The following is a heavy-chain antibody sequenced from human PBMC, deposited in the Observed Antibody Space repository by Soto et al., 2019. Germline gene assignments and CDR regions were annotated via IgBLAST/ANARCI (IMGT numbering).Heavy chain of an antibody. J-gene: IGHJ4*02. Sequence: GGSLRLSCAASGFTFSSYGMHWVRQAPGKGLEWVAVIWYDGSNKYYADSVKGRFTISRDNSKNTLYLQMNSLRAEDTAIYYCAKDTYYYDSSGYYVFDYWGQGA. V-gene: IGHV3-30*02. CDR2: IWYDGSNK. D-gene: IGHD3-22*01. CDR3: AKDTYYYDSSGYYVFDY. CDR1: GFTFSSYG.